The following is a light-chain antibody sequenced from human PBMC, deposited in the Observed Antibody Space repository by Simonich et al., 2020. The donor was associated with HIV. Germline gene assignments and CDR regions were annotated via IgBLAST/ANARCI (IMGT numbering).Light chain of an antibody. V-gene: IGLV2-14*03. Sequence: QSALTQPASVSGSPGQSVPLSCTGTSSDVGVDTDVSWYHKHPGKAPKLMIYDVSNRPSGVSNLFSGSKSGNTASLTISGLQAEDEADYYCSSYTSSSTLVFGGGTKLTVL. CDR2: DVS. J-gene: IGLJ3*02. CDR3: SSYTSSSTLV. CDR1: SSDVGVDTD.